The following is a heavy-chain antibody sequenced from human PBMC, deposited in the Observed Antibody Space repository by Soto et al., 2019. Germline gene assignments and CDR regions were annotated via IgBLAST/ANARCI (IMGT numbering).Heavy chain of an antibody. CDR2: IYYSGST. CDR1: GGSISSSSYY. Sequence: PSETLSLTCTVSGGSISSSSYYWGWIRQPPGKGLEWIGSIYYSGSTYYNPSLKSRVTISVDTSKNQFSLKLSSVTAADTAVYYCARGTRNYYGSGSYYRNWGQGTLVTVSS. V-gene: IGHV4-39*01. D-gene: IGHD3-10*01. J-gene: IGHJ4*02. CDR3: ARGTRNYYGSGSYYRN.